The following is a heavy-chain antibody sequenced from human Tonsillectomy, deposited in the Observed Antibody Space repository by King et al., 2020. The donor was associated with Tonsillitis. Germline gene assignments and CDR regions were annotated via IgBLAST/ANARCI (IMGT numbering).Heavy chain of an antibody. J-gene: IGHJ4*02. CDR1: GDTLTDYY. CDR3: ARGTDYGDYGGFDY. V-gene: IGHV1-2*02. CDR2: INPNSGGT. Sequence: QLVQSGAEVKKPGASVKVSCKASGDTLTDYYLLWVRQSPGQGLEWGGWINPNSGGTDFAQKFQGRVTMTRDTAISTAYIELSSLRFDDTALYYCARGTDYGDYGGFDYWGQGTLVTVSS. D-gene: IGHD4-17*01.